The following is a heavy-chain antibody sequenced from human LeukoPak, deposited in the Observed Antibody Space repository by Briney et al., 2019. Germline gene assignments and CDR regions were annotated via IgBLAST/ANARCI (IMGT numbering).Heavy chain of an antibody. CDR1: GGTFSSYA. J-gene: IGHJ5*02. V-gene: IGHV1-69*05. Sequence: GSSVKVSCKASGGTFSSYAISWVRQAPGQGLEWMGGIIPIFGTANYAQKFQGRVTITTDESTSTACMELSSLRSEDTAVYYCARDYRTRYYDSSQGYNWFDPWGQGTLVTVSS. D-gene: IGHD3-22*01. CDR3: ARDYRTRYYDSSQGYNWFDP. CDR2: IIPIFGTA.